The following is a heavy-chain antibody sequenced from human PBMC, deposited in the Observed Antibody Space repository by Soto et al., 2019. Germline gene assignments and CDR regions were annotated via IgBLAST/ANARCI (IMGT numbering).Heavy chain of an antibody. CDR1: GASIASDHW. CDR3: TRRPYRSASGGIDY. Sequence: QVQLQESGPGLMKPSETLSLTCAVSGASIASDHWWTWIRQPPGKGLEWIAEVRHTGSTEYSPSLRSRVTISVDKSKSQISLKVRSVTAADPAVYYCTRRPYRSASGGIDYWGQGTLVTVSS. D-gene: IGHD2-15*01. J-gene: IGHJ4*02. V-gene: IGHV4-4*02. CDR2: VRHTGST.